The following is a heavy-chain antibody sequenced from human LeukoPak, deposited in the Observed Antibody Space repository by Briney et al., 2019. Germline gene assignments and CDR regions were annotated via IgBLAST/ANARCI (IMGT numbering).Heavy chain of an antibody. CDR1: GGSISSYY. Sequence: SETLSLTCTVSGGSISSYYWSWIRQPAGKGLEWIGRIHSSGRTNFNASLKSRVTMSIDTSNNQFALKLSSVTAADTAIYYCARGVAAAGVWSPNWFDPWGQGTLVTVSS. CDR3: ARGVAAAGVWSPNWFDP. V-gene: IGHV4-4*07. CDR2: IHSSGRT. J-gene: IGHJ5*02. D-gene: IGHD6-13*01.